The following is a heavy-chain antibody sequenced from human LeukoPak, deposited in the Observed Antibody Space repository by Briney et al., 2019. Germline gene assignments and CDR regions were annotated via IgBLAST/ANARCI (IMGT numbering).Heavy chain of an antibody. CDR2: IYTSGST. CDR3: AREEWVAAAGTEYYYYGMDV. D-gene: IGHD6-13*01. J-gene: IGHJ6*02. Sequence: SETLSLTCTVSGGSISSGSYYWSWIRQPAGKGLEWIGRIYTSGSTNYNPSLKSRVTISVDTSKNQFSLKLSSVTAADTAVYYCAREEWVAAAGTEYYYYGMDVWGQGTTVTVSS. CDR1: GGSISSGSYY. V-gene: IGHV4-61*02.